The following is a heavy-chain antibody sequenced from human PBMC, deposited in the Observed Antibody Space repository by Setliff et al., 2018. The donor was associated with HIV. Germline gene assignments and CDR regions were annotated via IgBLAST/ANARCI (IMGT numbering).Heavy chain of an antibody. CDR3: ARSGYDYAYYFDY. CDR2: IYSGGST. Sequence: PGGSLRLSCAASGFTFSDYYMTWVRQAPGKGLEWVSVIYSGGSTCYADSVKGRFTISRDNSKNTLYLQMNSLRAEDTAVYYCARSGYDYAYYFDYWGQGTLVTVSS. J-gene: IGHJ4*02. V-gene: IGHV3-66*02. D-gene: IGHD5-12*01. CDR1: GFTFSDYY.